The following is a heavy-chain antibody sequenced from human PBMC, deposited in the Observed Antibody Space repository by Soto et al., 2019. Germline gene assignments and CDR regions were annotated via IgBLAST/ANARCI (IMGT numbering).Heavy chain of an antibody. D-gene: IGHD2-21*02. CDR2: IIPIFGTA. Sequence: SVKVSCKASGGTFSSYAISWVRQAPGQGLEWMGGIIPIFGTANYAQKFQGRVTITADESTSTAYMELSSLRSEDTAVYYCARRAGTYCGGDCYSFDSWGQGTLVTVSS. CDR1: GGTFSSYA. V-gene: IGHV1-69*13. J-gene: IGHJ4*02. CDR3: ARRAGTYCGGDCYSFDS.